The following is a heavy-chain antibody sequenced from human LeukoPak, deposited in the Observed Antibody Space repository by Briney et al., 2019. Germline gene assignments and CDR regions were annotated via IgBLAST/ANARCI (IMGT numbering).Heavy chain of an antibody. CDR3: ARKVAAPDY. V-gene: IGHV3-30*02. CDR2: IRYDGSNK. D-gene: IGHD6-19*01. Sequence: GSLRLSWAASGFSFSSYGMHWVRQAPGKGLEWVAFIRYDGSNKYYAASVKGRFTISRDNSKNTLYLQMNSMRAEHTAVYYCARKVAAPDYWGQGTLVTVSS. J-gene: IGHJ4*02. CDR1: GFSFSSYG.